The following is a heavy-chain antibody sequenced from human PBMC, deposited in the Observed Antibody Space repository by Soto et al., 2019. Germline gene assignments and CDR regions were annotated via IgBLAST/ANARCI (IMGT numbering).Heavy chain of an antibody. CDR2: ISYDGSNK. J-gene: IGHJ3*02. CDR1: GFTFSSYA. V-gene: IGHV3-30-3*01. D-gene: IGHD2-15*01. CDR3: ARIYPTWWYGVYNDAFDI. Sequence: QVQLVESGGGVVQPGRSLRLSCAASGFTFSSYAMHWVRQAPGKGLEWVAVISYDGSNKYYADSVKGRFTISRDNSKNTLYLQMNSLRDEDKAVYYCARIYPTWWYGVYNDAFDIWGQGTMVTVSS.